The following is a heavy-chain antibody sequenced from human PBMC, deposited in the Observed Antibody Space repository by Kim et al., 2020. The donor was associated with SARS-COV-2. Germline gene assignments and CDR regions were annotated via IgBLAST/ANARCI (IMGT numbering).Heavy chain of an antibody. CDR3: ARDFWGFGRGALDI. Sequence: YNPSLKRRVTISGDKTKNRFALTRSSVTAADTSVYYCARDFWGFGRGALDIWGQGTMVTVSS. J-gene: IGHJ3*02. D-gene: IGHD7-27*01. V-gene: IGHV4-4*02.